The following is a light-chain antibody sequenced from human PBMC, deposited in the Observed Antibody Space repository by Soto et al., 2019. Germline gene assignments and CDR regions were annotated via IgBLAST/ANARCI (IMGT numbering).Light chain of an antibody. V-gene: IGKV4-1*01. J-gene: IGKJ3*01. CDR1: QSVVFKNRDY. CDR3: QQCYNTPPT. Sequence: DIVMTQSPDSLSGSLGERATSTCNSSQSVVFKNRDYLAWFQQKPGQPPRLLISWASSRESGVPDRFSGRGSGTDFTLNISSLQDEAVGVYFCQQCYNTPPTFGPGTTVDIK. CDR2: WAS.